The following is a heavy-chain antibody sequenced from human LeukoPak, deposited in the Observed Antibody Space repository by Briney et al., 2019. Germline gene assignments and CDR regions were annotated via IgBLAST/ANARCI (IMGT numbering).Heavy chain of an antibody. J-gene: IGHJ3*01. Sequence: AGESLKISCKGSGYSFTSYWIGWVRQMPGKGLEWMGIIYPGDSDTRYSPSFQGQVTVSVDNSINTAYLQWSSLKASDTAIYYCARRVGANDAFDFWGQGTMVNVFS. CDR2: IYPGDSDT. CDR1: GYSFTSYW. V-gene: IGHV5-51*01. D-gene: IGHD1-26*01. CDR3: ARRVGANDAFDF.